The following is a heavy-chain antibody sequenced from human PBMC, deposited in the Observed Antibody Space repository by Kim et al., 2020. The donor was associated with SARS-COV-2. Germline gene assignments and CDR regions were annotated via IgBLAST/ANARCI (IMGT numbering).Heavy chain of an antibody. D-gene: IGHD6-19*01. CDR1: GDSVSSYY. CDR3: ARNSPLGYSSAWYYFDY. V-gene: IGHV4-59*08. CDR2: KYQFGSA. Sequence: SETLSLTCSVSGDSVSSYYWSWIRQTPGKGLEWVAYKYQFGSANYNPSLESRVTISVDTSKNQISLELRSVTAADAAVYFCARNSPLGYSSAWYYFDYWG. J-gene: IGHJ4*01.